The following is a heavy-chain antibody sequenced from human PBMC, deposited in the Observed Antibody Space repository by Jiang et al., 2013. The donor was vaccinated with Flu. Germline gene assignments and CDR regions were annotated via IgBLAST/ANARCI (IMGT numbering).Heavy chain of an antibody. CDR2: VFYTGST. V-gene: IGHV4-59*11. CDR3: ATYAPVTGAFEY. CDR1: GDSTDTHY. Sequence: PGLVKPSETLSLRCSVSGDSTDTHYWSWLRQPPGKGLEWVGNVFYTGSTNYNPSLESRVTISVDTSKKRFSLNVTSVTAADSAVYYCATYAPVTGAFEYWGQGALVAVSS. D-gene: IGHD2-2*01. J-gene: IGHJ4*02.